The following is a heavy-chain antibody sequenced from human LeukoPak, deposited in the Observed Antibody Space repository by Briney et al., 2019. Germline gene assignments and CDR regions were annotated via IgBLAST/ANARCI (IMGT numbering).Heavy chain of an antibody. D-gene: IGHD6-13*01. Sequence: PGGSLRLSCAASGFTFSSHSMNWVRQAPGKGLEWVSSISSSRNYIYYADSVKGRFTISRDNAKNSLYLQMNSLRAEDTAVYYCARGSAAGYYFDYWGQGNLVTVSS. CDR1: GFTFSSHS. CDR3: ARGSAAGYYFDY. V-gene: IGHV3-21*01. J-gene: IGHJ4*02. CDR2: ISSSRNYI.